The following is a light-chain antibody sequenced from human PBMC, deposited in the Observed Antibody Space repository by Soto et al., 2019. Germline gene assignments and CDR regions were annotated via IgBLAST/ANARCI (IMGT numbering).Light chain of an antibody. J-gene: IGKJ1*01. V-gene: IGKV3-11*01. CDR1: ENVRTF. Sequence: EVVLTQSPATLSLSPVERATLSCSAXENVRTFVDWYRQKPGHAPRLXIXGAXNRATGIPDRFSGSGSGTDFTLTISNLEPEDFAVYYCQQHSHWPPWTFGQGTKVDIK. CDR3: QQHSHWPPWT. CDR2: GAX.